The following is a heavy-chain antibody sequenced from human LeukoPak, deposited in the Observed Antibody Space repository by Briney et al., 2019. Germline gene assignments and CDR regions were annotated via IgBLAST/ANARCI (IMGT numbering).Heavy chain of an antibody. V-gene: IGHV3-64D*09. CDR2: ISSNGGST. D-gene: IGHD6-19*01. CDR1: GFTFSSYG. J-gene: IGHJ4*02. Sequence: PGRSLRLSCAASGFTFSSYGMHWVRQAPGKGLEYVSAISSNGGSTYYADSVKGRFTISRDNSKNTLYLQMSSLRAEDTAVYYCVAPSPRTSGWYFDYWGQGTLVTVSS. CDR3: VAPSPRTSGWYFDY.